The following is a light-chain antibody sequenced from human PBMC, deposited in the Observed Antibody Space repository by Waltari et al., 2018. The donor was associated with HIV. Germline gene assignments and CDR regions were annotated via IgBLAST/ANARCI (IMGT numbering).Light chain of an antibody. CDR1: NVGLKN. CDR2: RDD. CDR3: QVWDSNNALV. V-gene: IGLV3-9*01. Sequence: SYDLPQPLSVSVALGQTARITCGGNNVGLKNVHWYQHKAGQAPLLVIYRDDNRPSGIPERFSGSNSGKSATLTISGAQAGDEADYYCQVWDSNNALVFGGGTMLTVL. J-gene: IGLJ3*02.